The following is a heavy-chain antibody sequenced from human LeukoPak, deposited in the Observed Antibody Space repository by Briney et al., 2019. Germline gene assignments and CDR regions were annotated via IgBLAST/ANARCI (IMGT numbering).Heavy chain of an antibody. J-gene: IGHJ5*02. D-gene: IGHD2-15*01. CDR2: ISSSGST. Sequence: PSETLSLTCTVSGGSISSYYWSWIRQPPGKALEWIGYISSSGSTNYKSSLKSRVTISGDTSKNQFSLKLRSVTAADTAVYYCARGHCSSSSCAAGWFDLWGQGTLVTVSS. CDR1: GGSISSYY. CDR3: ARGHCSSSSCAAGWFDL. V-gene: IGHV4-59*01.